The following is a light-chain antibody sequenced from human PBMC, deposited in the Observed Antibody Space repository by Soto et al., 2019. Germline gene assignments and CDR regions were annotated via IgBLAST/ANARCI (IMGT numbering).Light chain of an antibody. V-gene: IGLV2-14*01. J-gene: IGLJ1*01. Sequence: QSVLTQTASVSGSPGQSITISCTGTSSDIGGYKYVSWYQQNPDKAPKLMIYDVSYRPSGVSDRFSGSKSGNTASLTISGLQAEDEADYYCSSYTSINTHVFGTGTKVTVL. CDR3: SSYTSINTHV. CDR2: DVS. CDR1: SSDIGGYKY.